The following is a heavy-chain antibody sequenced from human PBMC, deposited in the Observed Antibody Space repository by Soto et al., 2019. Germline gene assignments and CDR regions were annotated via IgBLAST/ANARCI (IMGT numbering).Heavy chain of an antibody. Sequence: NPSETLSLTCAVYGGSFSGYYWSWIRQPPGKGLEWIGEINHSGSTNYNPSLKSRVTISVDTSKNQFSLKLSSVTAADTAVYYCALRYFDWLLPPTYFDYWGQGTLVTVSS. J-gene: IGHJ4*02. CDR2: INHSGST. V-gene: IGHV4-34*01. D-gene: IGHD3-9*01. CDR1: GGSFSGYY. CDR3: ALRYFDWLLPPTYFDY.